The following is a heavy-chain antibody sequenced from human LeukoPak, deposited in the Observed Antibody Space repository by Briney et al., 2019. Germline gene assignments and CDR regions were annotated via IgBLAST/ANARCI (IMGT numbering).Heavy chain of an antibody. CDR1: GYTFTGYY. CDR2: INPNSGGT. Sequence: ASVKVSCKASGYTFTGYYMHWVRQAPGQGLEWMGWINPNSGGTNYAQKFQGRVTMTRDTSISTAYMELSRLRSDDTAAYYCARGGGIAVAGTAWYFDLWGRGTLVTVSS. J-gene: IGHJ2*01. D-gene: IGHD6-19*01. CDR3: ARGGGIAVAGTAWYFDL. V-gene: IGHV1-2*02.